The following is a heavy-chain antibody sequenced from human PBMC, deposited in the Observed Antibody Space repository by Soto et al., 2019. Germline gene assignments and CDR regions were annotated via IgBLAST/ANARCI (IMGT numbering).Heavy chain of an antibody. CDR2: IIPIFGTA. D-gene: IGHD4-4*01. J-gene: IGHJ4*02. CDR3: ARDHTVTTDYRFDY. CDR1: GYMFTYYH. Sequence: SVKVSCKASGYMFTYYHVHWVRQAPGQGLEWMGGIIPIFGTANYAQKFQGRVTITADESTSTAYMELSSLRSEDTAVYYCARDHTVTTDYRFDYWGQGTLVTVSS. V-gene: IGHV1-69*13.